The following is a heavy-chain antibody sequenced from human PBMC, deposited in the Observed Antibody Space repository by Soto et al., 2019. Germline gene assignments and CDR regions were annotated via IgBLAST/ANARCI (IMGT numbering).Heavy chain of an antibody. J-gene: IGHJ6*03. D-gene: IGHD3-10*01. CDR3: ARERTFGENNHNYMDV. CDR1: EFTFSRHG. CDR2: IWSDGSKQ. V-gene: IGHV3-33*01. Sequence: QVQLVESGGGVVQPGGSLSLSCAASEFTFSRHGMHWVRQAPGKGLQWVGVIWSDGSKQRYAESVKGRFTISRDNSKNTLYLQMNSLRAEDTAVYYCARERTFGENNHNYMDVWGTGITVTVSS.